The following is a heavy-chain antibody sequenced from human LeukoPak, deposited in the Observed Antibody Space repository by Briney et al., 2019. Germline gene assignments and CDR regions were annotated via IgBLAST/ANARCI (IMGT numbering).Heavy chain of an antibody. CDR2: ISAYNGTT. D-gene: IGHD5-18*01. V-gene: IGHV1-18*04. CDR3: ARVYRDSYGQN. Sequence: ASVKVSCKASGYTFTSYGISWVRQAPGQGLEWMGWISAYNGTTNYEQKLQGRVTMTTETSTSTAYMELRSLISDDTAVYYCARVYRDSYGQNWGQGTLVTVSS. J-gene: IGHJ4*02. CDR1: GYTFTSYG.